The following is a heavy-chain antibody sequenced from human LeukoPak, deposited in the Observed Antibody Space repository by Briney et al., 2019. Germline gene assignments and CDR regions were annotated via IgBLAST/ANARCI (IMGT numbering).Heavy chain of an antibody. J-gene: IGHJ4*02. CDR3: AKDESAAGHYFDY. V-gene: IGHV3-33*06. Sequence: PGGSLRLSCAASGFTFSSYGMHWVRQAPGKGLEWVAVIWYDGSNKYYADSVKGRFTISRDNSKNTLYLQMNGLRAEDTAVYYCAKDESAAGHYFDYWGQGTLVTVSS. CDR2: IWYDGSNK. D-gene: IGHD6-13*01. CDR1: GFTFSSYG.